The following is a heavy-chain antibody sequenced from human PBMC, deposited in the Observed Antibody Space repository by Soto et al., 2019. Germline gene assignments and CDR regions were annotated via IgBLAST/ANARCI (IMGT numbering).Heavy chain of an antibody. V-gene: IGHV4-39*01. CDR3: ANSDYSNRDFDY. CDR2: IYYSGST. CDR1: GGSISSISYY. Sequence: SETLSLTCTVSGGSISSISYYWGWIRQPPGKGLEWIGTIYYSGSTSYNPSLKSRLTISVDTSKNQFSLKLSSVTAADTAVYYCANSDYSNRDFDYWGQGTLVTVSS. D-gene: IGHD4-4*01. J-gene: IGHJ4*02.